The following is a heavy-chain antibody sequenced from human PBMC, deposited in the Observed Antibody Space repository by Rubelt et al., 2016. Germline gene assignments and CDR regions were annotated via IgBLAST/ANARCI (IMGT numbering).Heavy chain of an antibody. J-gene: IGHJ4*02. D-gene: IGHD2-15*01. V-gene: IGHV1-2*02. CDR2: INTNRGGT. CDR3: ARDYCSGGSCYSVFDY. Sequence: QVQLVQSGAEVKKPGASVKVSCKASGYTFTGYYMHWVRQAPGQGLEWMGWINTNRGGTNYAQKFRGRGTMTGATSTSTAYMELSRLRSDDTAVYYCARDYCSGGSCYSVFDYWGQGTLVTVSS. CDR1: GYTFTGYY.